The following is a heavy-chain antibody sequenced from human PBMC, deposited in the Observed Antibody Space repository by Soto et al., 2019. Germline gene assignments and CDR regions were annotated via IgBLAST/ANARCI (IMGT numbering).Heavy chain of an antibody. Sequence: QVQLVQSGVEVKKPGASVKVSCKASGYTFTNYAISWVRQAPGRGLEWMGWVNTYNGNPNYAQIFQGRVTMTTDTYTGTAYMELRSLKSDDSAVYYCASDSPYSTDWQRFDSWGQGTLVTVSS. D-gene: IGHD6-13*01. CDR3: ASDSPYSTDWQRFDS. CDR2: VNTYNGNP. J-gene: IGHJ4*02. CDR1: GYTFTNYA. V-gene: IGHV1-18*01.